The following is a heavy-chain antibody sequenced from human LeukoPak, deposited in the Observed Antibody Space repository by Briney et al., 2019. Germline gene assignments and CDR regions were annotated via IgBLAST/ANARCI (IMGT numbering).Heavy chain of an antibody. V-gene: IGHV1-69*13. CDR1: GGTFSSYA. D-gene: IGHD6-13*01. CDR2: IIPIFGTA. Sequence: SVKVSCKASGGTFSSYAISWVRQAPGQGLEWMGGIIPIFGTANYAQKFQGRVTITADESTSTAYMELSSLRSEDTAVYYCARAVPYRSSWGFYAFDIWGQGTMVTVSS. J-gene: IGHJ3*02. CDR3: ARAVPYRSSWGFYAFDI.